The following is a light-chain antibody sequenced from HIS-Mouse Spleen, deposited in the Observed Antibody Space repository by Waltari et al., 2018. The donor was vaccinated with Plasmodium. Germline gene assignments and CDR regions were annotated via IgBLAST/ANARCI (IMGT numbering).Light chain of an antibody. Sequence: EIVMTQSPATLSVYPGERATLSCRASPSVTSNLAWYQQKPGQAPRLLIYGASTRATGIPARFSGSGSGTEFTLTISSMQSEDFAVYYCQQYNNWPYTFGQGTKLEIK. V-gene: IGKV3-15*01. CDR1: PSVTSN. J-gene: IGKJ2*01. CDR2: GAS. CDR3: QQYNNWPYT.